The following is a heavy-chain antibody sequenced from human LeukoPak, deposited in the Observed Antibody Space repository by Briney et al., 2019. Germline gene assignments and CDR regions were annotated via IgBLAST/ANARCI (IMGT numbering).Heavy chain of an antibody. Sequence: SETLSLTCTVSGDSISASNSYWGWIRQPPGKGLEWIGSIYYSGNTYYNASLKSRVTISVDTSKNQFSLKLSSVTAADTAVYYCARDLGADPYYFDNWGQGTLVSVSS. CDR3: ARDLGADPYYFDN. CDR1: GDSISASNSY. J-gene: IGHJ4*02. CDR2: IYYSGNT. V-gene: IGHV4-39*07.